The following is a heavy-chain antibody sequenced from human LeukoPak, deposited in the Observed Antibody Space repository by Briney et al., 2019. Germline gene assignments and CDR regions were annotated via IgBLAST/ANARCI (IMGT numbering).Heavy chain of an antibody. CDR1: GYTFTSYA. V-gene: IGHV1-3*01. J-gene: IGHJ5*02. CDR3: ATSAYCGSDCYSSWFDP. D-gene: IGHD2-21*02. Sequence: ASVKVSCKASGYTFTSYAMHWVRQAPGQRLEWMGWINAGKGNTKYSQKFQGRVTITRDTSASTAYMELSSLRSEDTAVYYCATSAYCGSDCYSSWFDPWGQGALVTVSS. CDR2: INAGKGNT.